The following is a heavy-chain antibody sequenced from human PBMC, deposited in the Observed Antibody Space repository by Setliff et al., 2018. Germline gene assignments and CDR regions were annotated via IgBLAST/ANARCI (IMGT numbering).Heavy chain of an antibody. V-gene: IGHV3-7*01. CDR1: GYTFTSHY. Sequence: WASVKVSCKASGYTFTSHYMHWVRQAPGKGLEWVADIKQDGSTKYYLDSVKGRFTISRDNAKRSLYLQMNGLRADDTGVYYCVRDDADNYDAFDNWGQGTLVTVSS. CDR2: IKQDGSTK. D-gene: IGHD3-22*01. J-gene: IGHJ3*02. CDR3: VRDDADNYDAFDN.